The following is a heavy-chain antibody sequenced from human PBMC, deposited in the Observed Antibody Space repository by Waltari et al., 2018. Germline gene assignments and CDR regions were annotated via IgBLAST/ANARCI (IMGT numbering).Heavy chain of an antibody. CDR2: IIHSLGTA. CDR3: ERDAYCGSNSCYAVDD. V-gene: IGHV1-69*05. Sequence: QVQLVQSGPGVVKPGSSLTLSCTASGGSFSSYSISWVRQAPGQGLEWMGGIIHSLGTANDAQKFQGRDTITTEEATRTEYMELSSLSSEATAVNYGERDAYCGSNSCYAVDDWGQGTMVTVSS. J-gene: IGHJ4*02. D-gene: IGHD2-2*01. CDR1: GGSFSSYS.